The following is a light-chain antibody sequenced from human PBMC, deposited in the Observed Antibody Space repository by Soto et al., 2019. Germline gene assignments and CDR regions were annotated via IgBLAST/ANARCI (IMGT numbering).Light chain of an antibody. CDR1: QSISSW. Sequence: DIQKTQSPSTLSAAVGDRVTITGRASQSISSWLAWYQQKPGKDPKLLIFDASSLESGVPSRFSGSGSATEFTLTISRLQPDDFATYYCQQYSTYPWTFGQGTKVDIK. CDR2: DAS. V-gene: IGKV1-5*01. CDR3: QQYSTYPWT. J-gene: IGKJ1*01.